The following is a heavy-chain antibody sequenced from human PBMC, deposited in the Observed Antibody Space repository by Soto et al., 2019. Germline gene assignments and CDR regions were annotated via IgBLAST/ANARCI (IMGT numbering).Heavy chain of an antibody. J-gene: IGHJ4*02. V-gene: IGHV1-8*01. CDR1: GYSFTSLD. CDR3: ARGVSAGVDY. CDR2: MQPSTGRT. D-gene: IGHD1-26*01. Sequence: ASVKVSCKASGYSFTSLDINWVRQTAGQGLEWMGWMQPSTGRTGYAQKFQGRVTMTRDTSINTAYMELTTLTSDDTAFYYCARGVSAGVDYWGKGTLVTVSS.